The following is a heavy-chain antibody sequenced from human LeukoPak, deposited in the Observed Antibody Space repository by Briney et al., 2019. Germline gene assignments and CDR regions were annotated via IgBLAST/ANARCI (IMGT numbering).Heavy chain of an antibody. CDR2: IYSGGNT. Sequence: GGSLRLSCAASGFTVSKNYMSWVRQAPGKGLEWVSVIYSGGNTYYADSVKGRFSISRDNSKSTLYLQMNSLRAEDTAVYYCARDGLEYSSGWYSGYWGQGTLVTVSS. J-gene: IGHJ4*02. D-gene: IGHD6-19*01. CDR1: GFTVSKNY. CDR3: ARDGLEYSSGWYSGY. V-gene: IGHV3-53*01.